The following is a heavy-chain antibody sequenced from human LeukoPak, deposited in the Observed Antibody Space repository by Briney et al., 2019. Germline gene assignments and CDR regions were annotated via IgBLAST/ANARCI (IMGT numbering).Heavy chain of an antibody. D-gene: IGHD3-3*01. CDR3: ARVETISPYYYMDV. V-gene: IGHV4-4*07. CDR1: GGSISSYY. CDR2: IYTSGST. Sequence: SETLSPTCTVSGGSISSYYWSWIRQPAGKGLEWIGRIYTSGSTNYNPSLKSRVTMSVDTSKNQFSLKLSSVTAADTAVYYCARVETISPYYYMDVWGKGTTVTVSS. J-gene: IGHJ6*03.